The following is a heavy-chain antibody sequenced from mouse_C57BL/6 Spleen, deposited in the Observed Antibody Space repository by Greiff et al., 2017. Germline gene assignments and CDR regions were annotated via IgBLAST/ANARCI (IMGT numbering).Heavy chain of an antibody. V-gene: IGHV1-54*01. CDR3: ARWPDLPRYYVDY. J-gene: IGHJ2*01. CDR2: INPGSGGT. CDR1: GYAFTNYL. Sequence: QVQLQQSGAELVRPGTSVKVSCKASGYAFTNYLIEWVKQRPGQGLEWIGVINPGSGGTNYNEKFKGKASLTADKSSSAAYMPLSSLTSEDTAVYFCARWPDLPRYYVDYWGQGTTLTVSS. D-gene: IGHD2-1*01.